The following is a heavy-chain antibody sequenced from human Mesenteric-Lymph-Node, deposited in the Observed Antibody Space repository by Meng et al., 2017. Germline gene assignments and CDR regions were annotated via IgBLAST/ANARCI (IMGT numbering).Heavy chain of an antibody. V-gene: IGHV4-39*07. Sequence: SETLSLTCTVSGGSISSSSYYWGWIRQPPGKGLEWIGSIYYSGSTYYNPSLKSRVTISVDTSKNQFSLKLSSVTAADTAVYYCARTLNWNYHYFDYWGQGTLVTVSS. D-gene: IGHD1-7*01. CDR1: GGSISSSSYY. CDR3: ARTLNWNYHYFDY. J-gene: IGHJ4*02. CDR2: IYYSGST.